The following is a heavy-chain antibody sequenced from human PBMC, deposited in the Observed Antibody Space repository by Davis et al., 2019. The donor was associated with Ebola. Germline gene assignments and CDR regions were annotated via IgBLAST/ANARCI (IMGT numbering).Heavy chain of an antibody. CDR3: ARDRGGYDDHDAFDI. Sequence: GESLKISCAASGFTVSSNYMSWVRQAPGKGLEWVSVIYSGGSTYYADSVKGRFTISRDNSKNTLYLQMNSLRAEDTAVYYCARDRGGYDDHDAFDIWGQGTMVTVSS. D-gene: IGHD5-12*01. J-gene: IGHJ3*02. V-gene: IGHV3-53*01. CDR1: GFTVSSNY. CDR2: IYSGGST.